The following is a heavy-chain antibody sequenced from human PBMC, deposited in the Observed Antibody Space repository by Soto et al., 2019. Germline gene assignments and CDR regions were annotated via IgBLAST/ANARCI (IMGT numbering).Heavy chain of an antibody. D-gene: IGHD1-20*01. CDR1: GFTFSSYA. V-gene: IGHV3-30-3*01. Sequence: QVQLVESGGGVVQPGRSLRLSCAASGFTFSSYAMHWVRQAPGKGLEWVAVISDDGSNKYYADSVKGRFTISRDNSKNTLYLQMNSLRAEDTAVYYCARELYNWNPQGFDYWGQGTLVTVSS. CDR2: ISDDGSNK. J-gene: IGHJ4*02. CDR3: ARELYNWNPQGFDY.